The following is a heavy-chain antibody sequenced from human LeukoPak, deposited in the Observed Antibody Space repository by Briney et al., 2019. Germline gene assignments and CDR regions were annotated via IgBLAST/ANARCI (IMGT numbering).Heavy chain of an antibody. CDR2: ISYDGSNE. CDR1: GFTFSSYA. D-gene: IGHD5-18*01. J-gene: IGHJ4*01. CDR3: AKAFGYTNGPE. V-gene: IGHV3-30*04. Sequence: GGSLRLSCAAYGFTFSSYAMHWVRQAPGKGLEWVAVISYDGSNEYYADSVKGRFTISRDNSKNTLYLQMNSLRPEDTAVYYCAKAFGYTNGPEWGQGTLVTVSS.